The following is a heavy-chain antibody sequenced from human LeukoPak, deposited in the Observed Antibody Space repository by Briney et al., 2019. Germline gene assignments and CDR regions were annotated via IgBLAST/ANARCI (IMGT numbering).Heavy chain of an antibody. D-gene: IGHD2-2*01. V-gene: IGHV4-4*07. J-gene: IGHJ4*02. CDR2: IYASGST. Sequence: SETLSLTCTVSGGSISSQYWSWIRQPAGKGLEWIGRIYASGSTNYNPSLKSRVTMSVDTSKNQFSLKLSSVTAADTAVFYCTKDTYCSGTTCNGGPGDYWRQGILVTVSS. CDR3: TKDTYCSGTTCNGGPGDY. CDR1: GGSISSQY.